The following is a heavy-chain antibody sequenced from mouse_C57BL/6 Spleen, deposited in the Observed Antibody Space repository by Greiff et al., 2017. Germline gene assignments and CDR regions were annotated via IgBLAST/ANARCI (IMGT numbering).Heavy chain of an antibody. D-gene: IGHD2-3*01. CDR1: GYTFTSYW. CDR3: ARSLSIYDGYFFDY. J-gene: IGHJ2*01. CDR2: IHPNSGST. Sequence: QVQLKQPGAELVKPGASVKLSCKASGYTFTSYWMHWVKQRPGQGLEWIGMIHPNSGSTNYNEKFKSKATLTVDKSSSTAYMQLSSLTSEDSAVYYCARSLSIYDGYFFDYWGQGTTLTVSS. V-gene: IGHV1-64*01.